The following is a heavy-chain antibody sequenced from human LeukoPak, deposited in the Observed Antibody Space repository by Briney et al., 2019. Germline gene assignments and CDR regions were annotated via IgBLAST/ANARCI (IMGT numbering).Heavy chain of an antibody. D-gene: IGHD2-2*01. CDR3: ARGSCSSTSCYEDYYYYMDV. J-gene: IGHJ6*03. CDR1: GGSFSGYY. CDR2: INHSGST. V-gene: IGHV4-34*01. Sequence: SETLSLTCAVYGGSFSGYYWSWIRQPPGKGPEWIGEINHSGSTNYNPSLKSRVTISVDTSKNQFSLKLSSVTAADTAVYYCARGSCSSTSCYEDYYYYMDVWGKGTTVTVSS.